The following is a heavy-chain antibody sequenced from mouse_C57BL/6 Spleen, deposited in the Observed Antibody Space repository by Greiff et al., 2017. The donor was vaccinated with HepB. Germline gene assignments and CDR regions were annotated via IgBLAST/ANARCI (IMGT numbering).Heavy chain of an antibody. Sequence: QVQLQQPGAELVKPGASVKLSCKASGYTFTSYWMHWVKQRPGRGLEWIGRIDPNSGGTKYNEKFKSKATLTVDKPSSTAYMQLSSLTSEDSAVYYCARSPTTVVAYYYAMDYWGQGTSVTVSS. V-gene: IGHV1-72*01. D-gene: IGHD1-1*01. J-gene: IGHJ4*01. CDR3: ARSPTTVVAYYYAMDY. CDR2: IDPNSGGT. CDR1: GYTFTSYW.